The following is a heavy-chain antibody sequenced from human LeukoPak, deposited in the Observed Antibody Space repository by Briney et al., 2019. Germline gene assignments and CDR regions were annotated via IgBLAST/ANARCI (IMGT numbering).Heavy chain of an antibody. J-gene: IGHJ5*02. CDR1: GGSISSGDYY. CDR3: PRNAAYSGYKNNWFDP. Sequence: PSQTLSLTCTVSGGSISSGDYYWSWIRQPPGKGLEWIGYIYYSGSTYYNPSLKSRVTISVDTSKNQFSLKLSSVTAADTAVYSCPRNAAYSGYKNNWFDPWAQETLVTFS. V-gene: IGHV4-30-4*01. CDR2: IYYSGST. D-gene: IGHD5-12*01.